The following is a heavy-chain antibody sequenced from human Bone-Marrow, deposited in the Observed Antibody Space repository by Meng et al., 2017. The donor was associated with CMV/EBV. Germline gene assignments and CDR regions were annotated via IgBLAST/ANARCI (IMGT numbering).Heavy chain of an antibody. CDR2: ISSSSSYI. J-gene: IGHJ4*02. CDR3: ARIQQWLPSCFDY. Sequence: GESLKISCAASGFTFSSYSMNGVRQAPGKGLEWVSSISSSSSYIYYADSVKGRFTISRDNAKNSLYLQMNSLRAEDTAVYYCARIQQWLPSCFDYWGQGTLVTVSS. V-gene: IGHV3-21*01. CDR1: GFTFSSYS. D-gene: IGHD6-19*01.